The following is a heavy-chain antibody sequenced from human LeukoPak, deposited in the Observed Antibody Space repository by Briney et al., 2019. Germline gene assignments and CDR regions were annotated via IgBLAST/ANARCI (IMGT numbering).Heavy chain of an antibody. J-gene: IGHJ3*02. CDR2: IRSRGDGGTT. D-gene: IGHD1-26*01. CDR1: GLTLSNVW. CDR3: TTSGNPSLIDI. V-gene: IGHV3-15*07. Sequence: GGSRRLSCAVSGLTLSNVWMNWVRQAPGKGLEWVGRIRSRGDGGTTDFAAPVKGRFTISRDDSKNTLYLQMNSLKTEDTAVYYCTTSGNPSLIDIWGQGTMVTVSS.